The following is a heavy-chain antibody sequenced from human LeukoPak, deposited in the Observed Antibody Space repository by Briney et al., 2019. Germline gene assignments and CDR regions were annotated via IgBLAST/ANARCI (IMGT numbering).Heavy chain of an antibody. J-gene: IGHJ4*02. CDR2: ISDSGGST. Sequence: GGSLRLSFAASGFNFSSYAMSWVRQAPGKGLEWVSSISDSGGSTYYADSVQGRFTISRDNSKNTVFLQMNSLRAEDTAIYYCANGLNVPDYWGQGTLVTVSS. CDR3: ANGLNVPDY. V-gene: IGHV3-23*01. D-gene: IGHD3/OR15-3a*01. CDR1: GFNFSSYA.